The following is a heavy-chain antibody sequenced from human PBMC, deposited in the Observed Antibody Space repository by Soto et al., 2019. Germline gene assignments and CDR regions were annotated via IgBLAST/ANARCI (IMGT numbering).Heavy chain of an antibody. CDR3: AREQQRPHYYYYYGMDV. D-gene: IGHD6-25*01. J-gene: IGHJ6*02. CDR1: GGSISSGGYY. V-gene: IGHV4-31*03. Sequence: SETLSLTCTVSGGSISSGGYYWSWIRQHPGKGLEWIGYIYYSGSTYYNPSLKSRVTISVDTSKNQFSLKLSSVTAADTAVYYCAREQQRPHYYYYYGMDVWGQGTTVTVSS. CDR2: IYYSGST.